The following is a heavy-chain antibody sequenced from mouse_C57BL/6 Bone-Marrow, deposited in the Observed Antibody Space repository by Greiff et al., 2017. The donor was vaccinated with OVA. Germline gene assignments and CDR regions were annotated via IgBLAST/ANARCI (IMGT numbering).Heavy chain of an antibody. J-gene: IGHJ4*01. Sequence: EVKLMESGGGLVKPGGSLKLSCAASGFTFSSYAMSWVRQTPEKRLEWVATISDGGSYTYYPDNVKGRFTISRDNAKNNLNLQMRHLKSEDTAMYYCARGPPYYSNYDAMDYWGQGTSVTVSS. CDR1: GFTFSSYA. V-gene: IGHV5-4*03. CDR2: ISDGGSYT. CDR3: ARGPPYYSNYDAMDY. D-gene: IGHD2-5*01.